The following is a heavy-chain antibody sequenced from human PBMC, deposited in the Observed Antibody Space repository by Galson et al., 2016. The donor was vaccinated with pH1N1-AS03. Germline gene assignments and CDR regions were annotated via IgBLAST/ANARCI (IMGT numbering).Heavy chain of an antibody. CDR3: AKGEAGRPHGLYDP. CDR2: INDRGNAP. D-gene: IGHD6-6*01. Sequence: SLRLSCAASRFTFSNFAMSWVRQAPGKGLEWVSAINDRGNAPYYADSVTGRFVISRDNFKDTLFLQMDSLRAEDTALYYCAKGEAGRPHGLYDPWGQGTLVTVSS. J-gene: IGHJ5*02. CDR1: RFTFSNFA. V-gene: IGHV3-23*01.